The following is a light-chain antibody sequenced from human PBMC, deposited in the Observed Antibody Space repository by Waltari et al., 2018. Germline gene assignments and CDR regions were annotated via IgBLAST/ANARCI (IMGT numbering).Light chain of an antibody. CDR2: QAS. Sequence: TCRASQSISSLLAWYQQKPGKAPKLLIYQASSLESGVPSRFSGSGSGTEFTLTISSLQPDDFATYYCQQYNRYSYTFGQGTKLQIE. J-gene: IGKJ2*01. V-gene: IGKV1-5*03. CDR1: QSISSL. CDR3: QQYNRYSYT.